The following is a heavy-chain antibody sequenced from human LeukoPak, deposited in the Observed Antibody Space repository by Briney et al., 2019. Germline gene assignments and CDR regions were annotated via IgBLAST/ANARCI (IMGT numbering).Heavy chain of an antibody. D-gene: IGHD3-10*01. CDR1: GGSFSSYY. CDR3: ARAYGSGCSGGWFDP. J-gene: IGHJ5*02. V-gene: IGHV4-59*01. Sequence: SETLSLTCTVSGGSFSSYYWSWFRQPPGKGLEWIGYIYYSGSTDYNPSLKSRVTISVDTSKNQFSLKLSSVTAAYTAVYHCARAYGSGCSGGWFDPWGQGTLVTVSS. CDR2: IYYSGST.